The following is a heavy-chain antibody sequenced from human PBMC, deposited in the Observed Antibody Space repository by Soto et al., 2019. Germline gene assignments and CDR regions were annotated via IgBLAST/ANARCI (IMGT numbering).Heavy chain of an antibody. V-gene: IGHV4-34*01. CDR1: GGSFSGYY. J-gene: IGHJ3*02. Sequence: QVQLQQWGAGLLKPSETLSLTCAVYGGSFSGYYWSWIRQPPGKGLEWIGEINHSGSTNYNPSLKSRVTISVDTSKNQLSLKLSSVTAADTAVYYCARGAIPGGAFDIWGQGTMVTVSS. CDR2: INHSGST. CDR3: ARGAIPGGAFDI.